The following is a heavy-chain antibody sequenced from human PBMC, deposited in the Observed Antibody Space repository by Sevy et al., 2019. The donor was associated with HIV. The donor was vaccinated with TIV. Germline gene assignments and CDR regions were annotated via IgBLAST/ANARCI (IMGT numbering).Heavy chain of an antibody. Sequence: SETLSLTCTVSGGSISSYYWSWIRQPAGKGLEWIGRIYTSGSTNYNPSLKSRVTMSVDTSKNQFSLKLSSVTAADTGVYYCARDWLGYCSGGSCYRENYGMDVWGQGTTVTVSS. CDR1: GGSISSYY. D-gene: IGHD2-15*01. J-gene: IGHJ6*02. V-gene: IGHV4-4*07. CDR2: IYTSGST. CDR3: ARDWLGYCSGGSCYRENYGMDV.